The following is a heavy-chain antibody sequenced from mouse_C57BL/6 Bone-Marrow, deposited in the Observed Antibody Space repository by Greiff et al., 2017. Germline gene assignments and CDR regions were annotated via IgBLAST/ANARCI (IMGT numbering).Heavy chain of an antibody. V-gene: IGHV5-9-1*02. CDR3: VTTVVDYAMDY. J-gene: IGHJ4*01. CDR1: GFTFSSYA. D-gene: IGHD1-1*01. Sequence: EVHLVESGAGLVKPGGSLKLSCAASGFTFSSYAMYWVRQTPEKRLEWVAYISSGGDYIYYADTVKGRFAISRDTARNTLYLQMSSLKSEDTAMYYSVTTVVDYAMDYWGQGTSVTVSS. CDR2: ISSGGDYI.